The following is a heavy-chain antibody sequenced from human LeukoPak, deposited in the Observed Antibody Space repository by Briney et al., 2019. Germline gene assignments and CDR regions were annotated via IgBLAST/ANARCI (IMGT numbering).Heavy chain of an antibody. D-gene: IGHD4-17*01. CDR2: ISADGTTI. Sequence: GGSLRLSRAASGFTFSDYYMSWIRQAPGKGLEWMSYISADGTTIYYADSVKGRFTISRDNAKNSLYLQMNSLRVEDTAVYYCARDRDYGDYYFDYWGQGTLVTVSS. CDR1: GFTFSDYY. J-gene: IGHJ4*02. V-gene: IGHV3-11*01. CDR3: ARDRDYGDYYFDY.